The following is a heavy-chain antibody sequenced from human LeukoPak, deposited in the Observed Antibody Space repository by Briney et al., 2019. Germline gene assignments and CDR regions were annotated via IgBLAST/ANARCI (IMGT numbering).Heavy chain of an antibody. V-gene: IGHV4-4*07. CDR3: AREAYSSSSFALDY. J-gene: IGHJ4*02. CDR2: IYTSGST. CDR1: GGSISSYY. D-gene: IGHD6-13*01. Sequence: SETLSLTCTVSGGSISSYYWSWIRQPAGKGLEWIGRIYTSGSTNYNPSLKSRVTMSVDTSKNQFSLKLSSVTAADTAVYYCAREAYSSSSFALDYWGQGTLVTVPS.